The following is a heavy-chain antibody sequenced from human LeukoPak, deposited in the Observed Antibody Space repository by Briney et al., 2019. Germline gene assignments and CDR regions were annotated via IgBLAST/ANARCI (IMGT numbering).Heavy chain of an antibody. Sequence: PGGSLRLSCAASGFTFSDYYMTWIRRAPGKGLEWLSYISGSGDSKFYADSVKGRFTISRDNAKNSLYLQMNSLRAEDTAVYYCARRTYSNYFFDYWGQGTLVTVSS. CDR3: ARRTYSNYFFDY. V-gene: IGHV3-11*01. CDR1: GFTFSDYY. CDR2: ISGSGDSK. J-gene: IGHJ4*02. D-gene: IGHD4-11*01.